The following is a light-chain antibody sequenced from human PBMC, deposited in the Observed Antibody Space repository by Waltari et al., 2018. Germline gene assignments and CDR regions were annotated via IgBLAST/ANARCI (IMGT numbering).Light chain of an antibody. V-gene: IGKV3-15*01. CDR3: QQYNKWPTWT. CDR2: GAS. CDR1: QSVRNN. Sequence: EIVMTQSPATLSVSPGERVTLSCRASQSVRNNLAWFQQKPGQVPRLLIYGASTRATGIPARFSGSGSGTDFTLTISSLQSEDFAVYYCQQYNKWPTWTFGQGTKVEIK. J-gene: IGKJ1*01.